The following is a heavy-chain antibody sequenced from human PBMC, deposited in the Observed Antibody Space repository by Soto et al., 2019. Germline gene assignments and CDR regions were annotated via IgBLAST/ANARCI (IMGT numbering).Heavy chain of an antibody. CDR2: ISYDGSNK. CDR3: AKDPSSGVRGVIDY. V-gene: IGHV3-30*18. CDR1: GFTFSSYG. J-gene: IGHJ4*02. Sequence: GGSLRLSCAASGFTFSSYGMHWVRQAPGKGLEWVAVISYDGSNKYYADSVKGRFTISRDNSKNTLYLQMNSLRAEDTAVYYCAKDPSSGVRGVIDYWGQGTLVTVSS. D-gene: IGHD3-10*01.